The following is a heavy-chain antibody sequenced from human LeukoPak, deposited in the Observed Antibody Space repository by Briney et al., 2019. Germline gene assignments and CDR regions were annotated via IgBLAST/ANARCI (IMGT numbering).Heavy chain of an antibody. J-gene: IGHJ4*02. CDR1: GGTFSSYA. D-gene: IGHD3-22*01. Sequence: SAKVSCKASGGTFSSYAISWVRQAPGQGLEWMGGIIPIFGTANYAQKFQGRVTITADESTSTAYMELSSLRSEDTAVYYCARGWLYDSSGYNQNYFDYWGQGTLVTVSS. CDR2: IIPIFGTA. CDR3: ARGWLYDSSGYNQNYFDY. V-gene: IGHV1-69*13.